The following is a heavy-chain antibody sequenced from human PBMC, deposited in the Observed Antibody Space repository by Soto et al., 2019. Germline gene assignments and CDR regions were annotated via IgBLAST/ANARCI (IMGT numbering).Heavy chain of an antibody. Sequence: PSETLSLTCTVSGGSISSGVYYWSWIRQHPGKGLEWIGYIYYSGSTNYNPSLKSRVTISVDTSKNQFSLKLSSVTAADTAVYYCARDDRPNWDNWFDPWGQGTLVTVSS. V-gene: IGHV4-31*03. J-gene: IGHJ5*02. CDR3: ARDDRPNWDNWFDP. CDR2: IYYSGST. CDR1: GGSISSGVYY. D-gene: IGHD7-27*01.